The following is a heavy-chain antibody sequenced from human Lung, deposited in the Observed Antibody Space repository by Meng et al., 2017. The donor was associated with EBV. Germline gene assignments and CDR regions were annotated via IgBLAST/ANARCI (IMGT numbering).Heavy chain of an antibody. V-gene: IGHV1-8*01. CDR2: MNPNRGTT. CDR1: GYTFSSYD. CDR3: ATGVADFEY. J-gene: IGHJ4*02. Sequence: VRLVQSGAEVKKAGASVKVSCKSSGYTFSSYDINWVRQATGQELEWMGWMNPNRGTTGYAQKFQGRVTMTRNSSKSTAYMDLSSLRYEDTAVYYCATGVADFEYWGQGTLVTVSS. D-gene: IGHD6-19*01.